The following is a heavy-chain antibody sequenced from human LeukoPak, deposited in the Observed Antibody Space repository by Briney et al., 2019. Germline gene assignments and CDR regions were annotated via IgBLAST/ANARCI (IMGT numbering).Heavy chain of an antibody. CDR2: INPNSGGT. D-gene: IGHD3-22*01. V-gene: IGHV1-2*02. CDR1: GYTFTGYY. Sequence: GASVKVSCKASGYTFTGYYMHWVRQAPGQGLEWMGWINPNSGGTNYAQKFQGGVTMTRDTSISTAYMELSRLRSDDTAVYYCARKPPYYYDSSGYSETLDYWGQGTLVTVSS. J-gene: IGHJ4*02. CDR3: ARKPPYYYDSSGYSETLDY.